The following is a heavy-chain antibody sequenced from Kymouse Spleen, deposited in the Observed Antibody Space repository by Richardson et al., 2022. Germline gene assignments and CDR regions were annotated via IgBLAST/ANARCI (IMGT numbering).Heavy chain of an antibody. CDR3: AKDQNYYGSGSYLYYYYGMDV. CDR1: GFTFDDYA. CDR2: ISWNSGSI. J-gene: IGHJ6*02. Sequence: EVQLVESGGGLVQPGRSLRLSCAASGFTFDDYAMHWVRQAPGKGLEWVSGISWNSGSIGYADSVKGRFTISRDNAKNSLYLQMNSLRAEDTALYYCAKDQNYYGSGSYLYYYYGMDVWGQGTTVTVSS. V-gene: IGHV3-9*01. D-gene: IGHD3-10*01.